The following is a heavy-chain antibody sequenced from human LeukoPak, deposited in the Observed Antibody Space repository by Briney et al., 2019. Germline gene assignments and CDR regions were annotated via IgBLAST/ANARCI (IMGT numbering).Heavy chain of an antibody. CDR2: MNPNSGNT. CDR3: ARARIMVRSKYYYGMDV. V-gene: IGHV1-8*01. J-gene: IGHJ6*02. Sequence: ASVKVSCKASGYTFTSYDINWVRQATGQGLEWMGWMNPNSGNTGYAQKFQGRVTMTRNTSISTAYMELSSLRSEDTAVYYCARARIMVRSKYYYGMDVWGQGTTVAVSS. D-gene: IGHD3-10*01. CDR1: GYTFTSYD.